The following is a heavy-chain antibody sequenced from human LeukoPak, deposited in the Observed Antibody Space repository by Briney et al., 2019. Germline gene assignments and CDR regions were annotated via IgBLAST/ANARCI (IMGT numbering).Heavy chain of an antibody. J-gene: IGHJ6*02. CDR1: GFTFSSYS. CDR3: ARVAPNYYYYYGMDV. V-gene: IGHV3-7*03. Sequence: GGSLRLSCAASGFTFSSYSMNWVRQAPGKGLEWVANIKQDGSEKYYVDSVKGRFTISRDNAKNSLYLQMNSLRAEDTAVYYCARVAPNYYYYYGMDVWGQGTTVTVSS. CDR2: IKQDGSEK.